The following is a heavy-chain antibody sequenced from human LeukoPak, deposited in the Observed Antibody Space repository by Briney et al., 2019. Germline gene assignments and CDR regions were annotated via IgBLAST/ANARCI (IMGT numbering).Heavy chain of an antibody. CDR1: GGSFSGYY. J-gene: IGHJ6*04. D-gene: IGHD3-9*01. V-gene: IGHV4-34*01. CDR2: INHSGST. CDR3: ARGSTYYDILTGYPAYFSRYGMDV. Sequence: SETLSLTCAVYGGSFSGYYWSWIRQPPGKGLEWIREINHSGSTNYNPSLKSRVTISVDTSKNQFSLKLSSVTAADTAVYYCARGSTYYDILTGYPAYFSRYGMDVWGKGTTVTVSS.